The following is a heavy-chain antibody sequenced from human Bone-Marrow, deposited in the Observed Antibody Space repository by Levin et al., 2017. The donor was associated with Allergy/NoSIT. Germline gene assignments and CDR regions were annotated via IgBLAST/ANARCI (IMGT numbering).Heavy chain of an antibody. CDR1: GFTFSSYA. CDR2: ISGSGGST. CDR3: ANGRLVRWYRYYFDY. V-gene: IGHV3-23*01. Sequence: PGGSLRLSCVASGFTFSSYAMSWVRQAPGKGLEWVSAISGSGGSTYYADSVKGRFTISRDNSKNTLYLQMNSLRAEDTAVYYCANGRLVRWYRYYFDYWGQGTLVTVSS. J-gene: IGHJ4*02. D-gene: IGHD4-23*01.